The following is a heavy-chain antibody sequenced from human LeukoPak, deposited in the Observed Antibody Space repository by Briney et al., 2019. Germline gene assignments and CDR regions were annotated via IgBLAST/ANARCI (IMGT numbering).Heavy chain of an antibody. Sequence: GGSLRLSCAASGFTFSSHGMNWVRQAPGEGLEWVSSISRTSTYIYYADPVKGRFTISRDNTKNSLFLQMNNLRAEDTAVYYCAREIEVAGDAFDIWGQGTMVTVSS. CDR1: GFTFSSHG. J-gene: IGHJ3*02. CDR2: ISRTSTYI. CDR3: AREIEVAGDAFDI. D-gene: IGHD6-19*01. V-gene: IGHV3-21*01.